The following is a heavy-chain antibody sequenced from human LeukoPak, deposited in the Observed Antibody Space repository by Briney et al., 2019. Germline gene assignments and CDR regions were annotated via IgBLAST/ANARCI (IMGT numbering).Heavy chain of an antibody. V-gene: IGHV3-23*01. Sequence: GGSLRLSCAASGFTFSSYAMSWVRQAPGKGLEWVSLISATATYYADSVKGRFTISRDISRNTLYLQMNSLTADDTAVYYCAKGQGSGSYPLDYWGQGTLVTVSS. CDR3: AKGQGSGSYPLDY. J-gene: IGHJ4*02. CDR1: GFTFSSYA. CDR2: ISATAT. D-gene: IGHD3-16*02.